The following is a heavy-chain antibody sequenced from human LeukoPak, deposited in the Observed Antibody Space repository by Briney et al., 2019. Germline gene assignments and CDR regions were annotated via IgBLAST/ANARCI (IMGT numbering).Heavy chain of an antibody. D-gene: IGHD3-10*01. Sequence: SETLSLTCAVYGGSFSGYYWSWIRQPPGKGLEWIGEINHSGSTNYNPSLKSRVTISVDTSKNQFSLKLSSVTAADTAVYYCARGLLWFGELGSFYFDYWGQGTLVTVSS. CDR1: GGSFSGYY. J-gene: IGHJ4*02. CDR3: ARGLLWFGELGSFYFDY. V-gene: IGHV4-34*01. CDR2: INHSGST.